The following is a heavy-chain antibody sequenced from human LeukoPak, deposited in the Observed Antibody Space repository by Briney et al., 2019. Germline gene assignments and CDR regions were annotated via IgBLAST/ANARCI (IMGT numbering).Heavy chain of an antibody. CDR2: ISSSSSSI. D-gene: IGHD2-21*02. J-gene: IGHJ4*02. CDR3: ASEVDCGGDCYFAY. CDR1: GFTFSDYS. Sequence: GGSLRLSCAASGFTFSDYSMNWVRQAPGKGLEWVSYISSSSSSIYYADSVRGRFTISRDNAKNSLYLQMNSLRADDTAVHYCASEVDCGGDCYFAYWGQGTLVTVSS. V-gene: IGHV3-48*04.